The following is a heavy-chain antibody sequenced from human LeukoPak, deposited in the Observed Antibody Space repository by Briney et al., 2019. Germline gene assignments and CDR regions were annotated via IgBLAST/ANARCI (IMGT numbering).Heavy chain of an antibody. CDR3: AGDYYGSGATWSYYGMDV. Sequence: PSETLSLTCAVYGGSFSGYYWSWIRQPPGKGLEWIGEINHSGSTNYNPSLKSRVTISVDTSKNQFSLKLSSVTAADTAVYYCAGDYYGSGATWSYYGMDVWGQGTTVTVSS. CDR2: INHSGST. V-gene: IGHV4-34*01. CDR1: GGSFSGYY. D-gene: IGHD3-10*01. J-gene: IGHJ6*02.